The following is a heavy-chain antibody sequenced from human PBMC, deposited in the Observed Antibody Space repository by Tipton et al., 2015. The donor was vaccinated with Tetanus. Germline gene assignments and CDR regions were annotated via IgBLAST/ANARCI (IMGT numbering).Heavy chain of an antibody. CDR3: AFRTNWRFSRGFDC. CDR2: IYTGGSA. J-gene: IGHJ4*02. Sequence: SLRLSCAASGLTFSRYALHWVRQAPGKGLEWVSVIYTGGSADYTDSVKGRFTISRDNSNNSLSLQMNSLRIDDTAVYYCAFRTNWRFSRGFDCWGQGILVTVSS. V-gene: IGHV3-53*01. CDR1: GLTFSRYA. D-gene: IGHD1-20*01.